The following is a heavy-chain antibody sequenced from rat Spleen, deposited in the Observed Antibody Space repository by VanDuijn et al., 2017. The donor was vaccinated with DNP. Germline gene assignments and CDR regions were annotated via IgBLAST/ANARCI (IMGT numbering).Heavy chain of an antibody. CDR1: GFTYSNYV. CDR3: ASRPPPTRGPFDY. D-gene: IGHD1-4*01. V-gene: IGHV5-25*01. J-gene: IGHJ2*01. CDR2: ITNTGDST. Sequence: EVQLVESGGGLVQPGRSLKLSCAASGFTYSNYVMAWVRQAPTKGLEWVASITNTGDSTYYSDSMKGRFTISRDNAKSTLYLQMDSLRSEDTATYYCASRPPPTRGPFDYWGQGVTVTVSS.